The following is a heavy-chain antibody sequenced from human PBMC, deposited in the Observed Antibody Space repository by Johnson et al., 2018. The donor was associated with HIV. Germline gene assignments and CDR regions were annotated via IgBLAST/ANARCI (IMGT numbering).Heavy chain of an antibody. CDR1: GFTFSSYA. Sequence: MQLVESGGGVVQPGRSLRLSWAASGFTFSSYAMHWVRQAPGKGLEWVAVISYDGRNKYYADSVKGRFTISRDNSKNTLFLQMNSLSADDTAMYYCATSTASDALDIWGQGTMVTVSS. CDR3: ATSTASDALDI. V-gene: IGHV3-30*04. J-gene: IGHJ3*02. D-gene: IGHD1-1*01. CDR2: ISYDGRNK.